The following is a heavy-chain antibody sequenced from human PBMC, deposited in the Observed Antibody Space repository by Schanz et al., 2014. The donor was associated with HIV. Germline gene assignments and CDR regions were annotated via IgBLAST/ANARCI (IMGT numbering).Heavy chain of an antibody. CDR2: IWFDGSNE. Sequence: QAQLVESGGGVVQPGRSLRLSCAASGFTFSSYGMHWVRQAPGKGLEWVAVIWFDGSNEFYADSVKGRFTISRDTSKNTLYLQMNSLRAEDTAVYYCARDRMTANWKNSMDLWGQGTTVTVSS. J-gene: IGHJ6*02. CDR1: GFTFSSYG. D-gene: IGHD2-21*02. V-gene: IGHV3-33*01. CDR3: ARDRMTANWKNSMDL.